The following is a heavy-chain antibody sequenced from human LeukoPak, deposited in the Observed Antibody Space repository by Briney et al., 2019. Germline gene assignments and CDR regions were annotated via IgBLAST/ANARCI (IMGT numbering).Heavy chain of an antibody. CDR3: GRGSVGFGELNY. Sequence: GGSLRLSCAASGFTFSSYAMHWVRQGPGKGLEWVAVISYDGSNKFYADSMKGRFTLSRDNSKNTLYLQMNSLRIEDTAVYYCGRGSVGFGELNYWGQGTLVTVSS. CDR2: ISYDGSNK. D-gene: IGHD3-10*01. J-gene: IGHJ4*02. V-gene: IGHV3-30-3*01. CDR1: GFTFSSYA.